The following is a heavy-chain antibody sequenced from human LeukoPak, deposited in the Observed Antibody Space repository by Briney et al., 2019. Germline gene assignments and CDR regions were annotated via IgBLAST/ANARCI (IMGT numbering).Heavy chain of an antibody. CDR1: GGTFSSYA. CDR2: IIPIFGTA. V-gene: IGHV1-69*05. D-gene: IGHD1-26*01. CDR3: ATMGATSMGEIDY. J-gene: IGHJ4*02. Sequence: ASVKVSCKASGGTFSSYAISWVRQAPGQGLEWMGRIIPIFGTANYAQKFQGRVTITTDESTSTAYMELGSLRSEDTAVYYCATMGATSMGEIDYWGQGTLVTVSS.